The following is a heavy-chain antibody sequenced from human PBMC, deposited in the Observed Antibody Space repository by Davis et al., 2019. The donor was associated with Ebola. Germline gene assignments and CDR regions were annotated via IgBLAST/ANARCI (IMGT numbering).Heavy chain of an antibody. CDR3: ARAGQMSLFNDY. CDR2: ISSNGGST. V-gene: IGHV3-64*01. J-gene: IGHJ4*02. Sequence: SCKASGYTFSSHAMHWVRQAPGKGLEYVSAISSNGGSTYYANSVKGRFTISRDNSKNTLYLQMGSLRAEDMAVYYCARAGQMSLFNDYWGQGTLVTVSS. CDR1: GYTFSSHA.